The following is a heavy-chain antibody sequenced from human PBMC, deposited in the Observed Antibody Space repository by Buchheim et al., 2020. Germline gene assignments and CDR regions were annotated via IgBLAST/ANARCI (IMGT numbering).Heavy chain of an antibody. Sequence: QVQLVQSGAEVKKPGASVKVSCKASGYTFTGYYMHWVRQAPGPGLEWMGWITPNSGGTNYAQKFQGWVTMTRDTSISTAYMELSRLRSDDTAVYYCARDGARTKVVTPEGVDVWGQGTT. J-gene: IGHJ6*02. CDR3: ARDGARTKVVTPEGVDV. CDR1: GYTFTGYY. V-gene: IGHV1-2*04. D-gene: IGHD4-23*01. CDR2: ITPNSGGT.